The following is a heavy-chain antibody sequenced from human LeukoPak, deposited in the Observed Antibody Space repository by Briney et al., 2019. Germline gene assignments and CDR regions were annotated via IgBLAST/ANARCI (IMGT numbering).Heavy chain of an antibody. Sequence: GASVKVSCKASGYTFTSYGISWVRQAPGQGLEWMGWINPNSGGTNYAQKFQGWVTMTRDTSISTAYMELSRLRSDDTAVYYCARDPQADYYYGMDVWGQGTTVTVSS. CDR2: INPNSGGT. CDR3: ARDPQADYYYGMDV. V-gene: IGHV1-2*04. CDR1: GYTFTSYG. J-gene: IGHJ6*02.